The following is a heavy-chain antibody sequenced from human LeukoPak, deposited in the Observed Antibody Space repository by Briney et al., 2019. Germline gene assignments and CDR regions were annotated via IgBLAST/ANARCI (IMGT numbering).Heavy chain of an antibody. Sequence: PGGSLRLSCAVSGFPLSSYSINWVRQAPGKGLEWVSYISSSSITIYYADSVKGRFTISRDNAKNSLYLQMDSLRAEDTAVYLCATDRSWHFDYWGQGTLVTVSS. CDR2: ISSSSITI. CDR3: ATDRSWHFDY. J-gene: IGHJ4*02. CDR1: GFPLSSYS. D-gene: IGHD1-26*01. V-gene: IGHV3-48*04.